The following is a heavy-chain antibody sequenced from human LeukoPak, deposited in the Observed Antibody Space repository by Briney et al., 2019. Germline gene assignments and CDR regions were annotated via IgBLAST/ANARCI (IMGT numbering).Heavy chain of an antibody. CDR1: GGTFSSYA. D-gene: IGHD1-20*01. V-gene: IGHV1-69*05. J-gene: IGHJ4*02. CDR2: IIPIFGTA. Sequence: SVKVSCKASGGTFSSYAISWVRQAPGQGLEWMGGIIPIFGTANYAQKFQGRVTITTDESTSTAYMELSRLRSEDTAVYYCARDSPRITGARSFDYWGQGTLVTVSS. CDR3: ARDSPRITGARSFDY.